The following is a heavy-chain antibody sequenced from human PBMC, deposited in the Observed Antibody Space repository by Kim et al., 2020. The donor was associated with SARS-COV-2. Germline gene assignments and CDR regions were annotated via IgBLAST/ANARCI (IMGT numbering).Heavy chain of an antibody. J-gene: IGHJ6*02. CDR2: ISSSSSTI. D-gene: IGHD3-10*01. Sequence: GGSLRLSCAASGFTFSSYSMNWVRQAPGKGLEWVSYISSSSSTIYYADSVKGRFTISRDNAKNSLYLQMNSLRDEDTAVYYCARDRTYYYGSGSYYYGMDVWGQGTTVTVSS. CDR1: GFTFSSYS. V-gene: IGHV3-48*02. CDR3: ARDRTYYYGSGSYYYGMDV.